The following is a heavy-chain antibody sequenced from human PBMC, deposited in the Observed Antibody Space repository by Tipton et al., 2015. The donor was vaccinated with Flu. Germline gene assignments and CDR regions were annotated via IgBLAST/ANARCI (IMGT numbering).Heavy chain of an antibody. CDR1: GGSISSYY. D-gene: IGHD6-19*01. CDR3: ASVLGVAVAGTGGFQH. Sequence: TLSLTSTVSGGSISSYYWSWIRQPPGKGLEWIGYIYYSGSTNYNPSLKSRVTISVDTSKNQFSLKLSSVTAADTAVYYCASVLGVAVAGTGGFQHWGQGTLVTVSS. V-gene: IGHV4-59*01. J-gene: IGHJ1*01. CDR2: IYYSGST.